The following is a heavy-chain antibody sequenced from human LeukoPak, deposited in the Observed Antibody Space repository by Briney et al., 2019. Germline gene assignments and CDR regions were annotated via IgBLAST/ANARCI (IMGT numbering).Heavy chain of an antibody. Sequence: SETLSLTCAVYGGSFSGYYWSWIRQPPGKGLEWIGEINHSGSTNYNPSLKSRVTISVDTSKNQFSLKLSSVPAADTAVYYCASLRTTVSTDPYYFDYWGQGTLVTVSS. J-gene: IGHJ4*02. V-gene: IGHV4-34*01. CDR1: GGSFSGYY. CDR3: ASLRTTVSTDPYYFDY. CDR2: INHSGST. D-gene: IGHD4-17*01.